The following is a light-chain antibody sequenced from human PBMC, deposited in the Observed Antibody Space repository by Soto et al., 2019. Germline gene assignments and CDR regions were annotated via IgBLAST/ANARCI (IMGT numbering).Light chain of an antibody. CDR3: QQYDKWPSFT. Sequence: AIRMTQSPSSLSASTGDRVTITCRASQGISSYLAWYQQKPGKAPKLLIYAASTLQSGVPSRFSGSGSGTEFTLTISSLQSEDFAVYYCQQYDKWPSFTFGPGTKVDI. V-gene: IGKV1-8*01. CDR1: QGISSY. J-gene: IGKJ3*01. CDR2: AAS.